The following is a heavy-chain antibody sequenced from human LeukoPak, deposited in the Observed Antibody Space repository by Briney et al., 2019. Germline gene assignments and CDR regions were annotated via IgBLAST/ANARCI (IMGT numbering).Heavy chain of an antibody. V-gene: IGHV6-1*01. Sequence: SQTLSLTCAISGDSVSSKNGAWNWIRQSPSRGLEWLGRTYYRSKWYDEYADTVKGRITISPDTSKNQFSLHVYSVTPEDTAVYYCARDLGTSGWYTFDFWGQGTLVTVSS. CDR3: ARDLGTSGWYTFDF. CDR2: TYYRSKWYD. J-gene: IGHJ5*01. D-gene: IGHD6-19*01. CDR1: GDSVSSKNGA.